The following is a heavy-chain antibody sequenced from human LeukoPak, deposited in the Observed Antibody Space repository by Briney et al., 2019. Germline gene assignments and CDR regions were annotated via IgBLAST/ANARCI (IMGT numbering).Heavy chain of an antibody. CDR2: IWYDGSNK. CDR3: ARDVWRQLGVQVYYYYGMDV. Sequence: GGSLRLSCAASGFTFSSYGMHWVRQAPGKGLEWVVVIWYDGSNKYYADSVKGRFTISRDNSKNTLYLQMNSLRAEDTAVYYCARDVWRQLGVQVYYYYGMDVWGQGTTVTVSS. D-gene: IGHD5-18*01. CDR1: GFTFSSYG. V-gene: IGHV3-33*01. J-gene: IGHJ6*02.